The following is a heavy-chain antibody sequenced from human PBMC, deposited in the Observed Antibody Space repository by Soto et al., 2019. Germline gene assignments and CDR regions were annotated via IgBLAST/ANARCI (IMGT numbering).Heavy chain of an antibody. V-gene: IGHV3-11*05. CDR2: ISSSSSYT. J-gene: IGHJ5*02. CDR3: ARGGYSYGSNWFDP. D-gene: IGHD5-18*01. Sequence: GSLRLSCAASGFTFSDYYMSWIRQAPGKGLEWVSYISSSSSYTNYADSVKGRFTISRDNAKNSLYLQMNSLRAEDTAVYYCARGGYSYGSNWFDPWGQGTLVTVSS. CDR1: GFTFSDYY.